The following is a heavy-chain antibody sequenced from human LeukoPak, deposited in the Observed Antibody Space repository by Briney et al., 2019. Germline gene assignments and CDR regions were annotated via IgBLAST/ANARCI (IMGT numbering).Heavy chain of an antibody. CDR3: ARVSGGYDSGRLVGPVDY. V-gene: IGHV3-11*04. D-gene: IGHD3-10*01. Sequence: PGGSLRLSCAASGFTFSDYYMSWIRQAPGKGLEWVSYISSSGSTIYYADSVKGRFTISRDNAKNSLYLQMNSLRAEDTAVYYCARVSGGYDSGRLVGPVDYWGQGTLVTVSS. CDR2: ISSSGSTI. CDR1: GFTFSDYY. J-gene: IGHJ4*02.